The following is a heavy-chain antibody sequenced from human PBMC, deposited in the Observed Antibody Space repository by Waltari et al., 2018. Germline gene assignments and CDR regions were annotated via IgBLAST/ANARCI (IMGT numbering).Heavy chain of an antibody. J-gene: IGHJ4*02. CDR2: IRGSGGST. Sequence: EVELLESGGGLAQPGGSLRLSCAASGYTFSSYAMSWVRQAPGKGLGWVAGIRGSGGSTYYADSVKGRFTMSRDNSRNVLYLQMNSMTAEDTAVYYCAKGNSSGWYNFDYWGQGTLVTVSS. D-gene: IGHD6-19*01. CDR3: AKGNSSGWYNFDY. CDR1: GYTFSSYA. V-gene: IGHV3-23*01.